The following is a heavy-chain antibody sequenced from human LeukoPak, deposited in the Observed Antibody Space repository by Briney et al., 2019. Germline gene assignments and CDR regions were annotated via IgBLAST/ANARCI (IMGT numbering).Heavy chain of an antibody. CDR2: IIPIFGTA. Sequence: SVKVSCEASGGTFSSYAISWVRQAPGQGLEWMGGIIPIFGTANYAQKFQGRVTITADESTSTAHMELSSLKSEDTAVYYCARDYGDYEFYGMDVWGQGTTVTVSS. J-gene: IGHJ6*02. CDR1: GGTFSSYA. D-gene: IGHD4-17*01. V-gene: IGHV1-69*13. CDR3: ARDYGDYEFYGMDV.